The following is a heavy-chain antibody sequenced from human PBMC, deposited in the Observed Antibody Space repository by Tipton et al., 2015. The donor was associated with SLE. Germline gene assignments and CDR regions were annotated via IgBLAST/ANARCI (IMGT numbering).Heavy chain of an antibody. Sequence: QLVQSGPEVKKPGSSVKVSCKASGGTFSSYTISWVRQAPGQGLEWMGRIIPILGIANYAQKFQGRVTITADKSTSTAYMELSSLRSEDTAVYYCAREGYSYGFYYYYGMDVWGQGATVTVSS. J-gene: IGHJ6*02. D-gene: IGHD5-18*01. CDR1: GGTFSSYT. CDR3: AREGYSYGFYYYYGMDV. V-gene: IGHV1-69*09. CDR2: IIPILGIA.